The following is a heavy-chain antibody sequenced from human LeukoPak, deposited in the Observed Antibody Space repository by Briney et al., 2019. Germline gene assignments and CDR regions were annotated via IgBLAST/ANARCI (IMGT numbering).Heavy chain of an antibody. CDR3: AKDFSAAEYYYYDMDV. Sequence: GGSLRLSCAASGFTFISYDMHWVRQAPGKGLEWVAVISYDGSNKYYADSVKGRFAISRDNSKNTLYLQMNSLRAEDTAVYYCAKDFSAAEYYYYDMDVWGQGTTVTVSS. J-gene: IGHJ6*02. CDR2: ISYDGSNK. D-gene: IGHD6-13*01. V-gene: IGHV3-30*18. CDR1: GFTFISYD.